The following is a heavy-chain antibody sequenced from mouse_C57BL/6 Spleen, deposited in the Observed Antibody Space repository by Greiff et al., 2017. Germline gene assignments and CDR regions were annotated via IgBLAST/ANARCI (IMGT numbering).Heavy chain of an antibody. CDR1: GYAFSSSW. Sequence: QVQLKESGPELVKPGASVKISCKASGYAFSSSWMNWVKQRPGKGLEWIGRIYPGDGDTNYNGKFKGKATLTADKSSSTAYMQLSSLTSEDSAVYFCARLLRGYFDVWGTGTTVTVSS. D-gene: IGHD1-1*01. CDR2: IYPGDGDT. V-gene: IGHV1-82*01. J-gene: IGHJ1*03. CDR3: ARLLRGYFDV.